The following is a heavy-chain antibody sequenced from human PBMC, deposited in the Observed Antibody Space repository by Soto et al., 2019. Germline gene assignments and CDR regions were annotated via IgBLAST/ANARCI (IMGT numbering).Heavy chain of an antibody. CDR3: TTEGGVDSSSWFWEDYGMDV. V-gene: IGHV3-15*07. Sequence: GGSLRLSCAASGFTFSNAWMNWVHQAPGKGLEWVGRIKSKTDGGTTDYAAPVKGRFTISRDDSKNTLYLQMNSLKTEETAVYYCTTEGGVDSSSWFWEDYGMDVWGQGTTVTVS. J-gene: IGHJ6*02. CDR2: IKSKTDGGTT. D-gene: IGHD6-13*01. CDR1: GFTFSNAW.